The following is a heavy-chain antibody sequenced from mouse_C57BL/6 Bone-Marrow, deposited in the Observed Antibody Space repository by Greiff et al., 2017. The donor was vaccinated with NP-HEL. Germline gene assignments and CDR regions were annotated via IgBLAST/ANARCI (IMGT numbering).Heavy chain of an antibody. D-gene: IGHD4-1*01. CDR3: ARWEPFAY. Sequence: QVQLKQSGAELARPGASVKLSCKASGYTFTSYGISWVKQRTGQGLEWIGEIYPRSGNTYYNEKFKGKATLTADKSSSTAYMELRSLTSEDSAVYFCARWEPFAYWGQGTLVTVSA. CDR2: IYPRSGNT. J-gene: IGHJ3*01. CDR1: GYTFTSYG. V-gene: IGHV1-81*01.